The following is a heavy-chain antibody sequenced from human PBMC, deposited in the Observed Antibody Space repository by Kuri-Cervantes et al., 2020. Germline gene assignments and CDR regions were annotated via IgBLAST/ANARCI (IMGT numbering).Heavy chain of an antibody. Sequence: SVKVSCKASGFTFTSSAVQWVRQARGQRLEWIGWIVVGSGNTNYAQKFQERVTITRDMSTSTAYMELSSLRAEDTAVYYCARDLSGIAAAGTYFQHWGQGTLVTVSS. V-gene: IGHV1-58*01. J-gene: IGHJ1*01. CDR2: IVVGSGNT. D-gene: IGHD6-13*01. CDR1: GFTFTSSA. CDR3: ARDLSGIAAAGTYFQH.